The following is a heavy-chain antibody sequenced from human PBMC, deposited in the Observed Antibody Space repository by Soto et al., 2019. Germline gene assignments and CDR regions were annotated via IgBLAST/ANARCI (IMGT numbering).Heavy chain of an antibody. CDR1: GFIFSSYA. V-gene: IGHV3-23*01. CDR3: AKGGARGVGATISHPSPIVY. CDR2: ISGSGGST. J-gene: IGHJ4*02. D-gene: IGHD1-26*01. Sequence: GGSLRLSCAASGFIFSSYAMSWVRQAPGKGLEWVSAISGSGGSTYYADSVKGRFTISRDNSKNTLYLQMNSLRAEDTAVYYCAKGGARGVGATISHPSPIVYWGQGTLVTVSS.